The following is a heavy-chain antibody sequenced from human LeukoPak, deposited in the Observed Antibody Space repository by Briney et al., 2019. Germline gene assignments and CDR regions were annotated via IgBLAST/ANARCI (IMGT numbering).Heavy chain of an antibody. D-gene: IGHD2-15*01. CDR1: ALTPGNAW. CDR3: TTVRYCSGGSCYLVDY. J-gene: IGHJ4*02. CDR2: IKTKTDSGTT. V-gene: IGHV3-15*01. Sequence: GGSLRLSWAADALTPGNAWMRWDRQAPGGGMGWDGRIKTKTDSGTTGYAAHVKDRFSISRDDSNNTLYLQMNSLKTEDTAVYYCTTVRYCSGGSCYLVDYWGQGTLVTVSS.